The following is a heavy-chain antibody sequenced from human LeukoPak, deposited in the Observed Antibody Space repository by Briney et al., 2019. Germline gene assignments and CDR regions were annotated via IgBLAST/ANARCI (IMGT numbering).Heavy chain of an antibody. Sequence: SETLSLTCAVSGYSISSGYYWGWIRQPPGKGLEWIGSIYHSGSTDYNPSLKSRVTISVDTSKNQFSLKLSSVTAADTAVYYCAANIVVVPAAQYFQHWGQGTLVTVSS. CDR3: AANIVVVPAAQYFQH. V-gene: IGHV4-38-2*01. J-gene: IGHJ1*01. CDR1: GYSISSGYY. CDR2: IYHSGST. D-gene: IGHD2-2*01.